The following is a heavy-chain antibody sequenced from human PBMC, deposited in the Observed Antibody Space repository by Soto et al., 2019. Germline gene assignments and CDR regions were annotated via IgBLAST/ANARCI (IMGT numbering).Heavy chain of an antibody. CDR3: SGVGSGSYYSMTYYYGMDV. CDR1: GYSFTSYW. D-gene: IGHD3-10*01. J-gene: IGHJ6*02. V-gene: IGHV5-10-1*01. Sequence: PGESLKISRKGSGYSFTSYWISWVRQMPGKGLGWVGRLDPSDSYTNYSPSFQGNVTISADKSISTAYLQWSSLRASDTAMYYYSGVGSGSYYSMTYYYGMDVWGQGTTVTVSS. CDR2: LDPSDSYT.